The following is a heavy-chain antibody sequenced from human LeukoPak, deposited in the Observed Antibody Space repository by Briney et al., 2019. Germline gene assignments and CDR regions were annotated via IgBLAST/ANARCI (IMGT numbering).Heavy chain of an antibody. Sequence: SETLSLTCAVYGGSFSGYYWSWIRQPPGKGLEWIGEINHSGSTNYNPSLKSRVTISVDTSKNQFSLKLSSVTAADTAVYYCARSEWEPLFDYWGQGTLVTVSS. V-gene: IGHV4-34*01. D-gene: IGHD1-26*01. CDR1: GGSFSGYY. J-gene: IGHJ4*02. CDR3: ARSEWEPLFDY. CDR2: INHSGST.